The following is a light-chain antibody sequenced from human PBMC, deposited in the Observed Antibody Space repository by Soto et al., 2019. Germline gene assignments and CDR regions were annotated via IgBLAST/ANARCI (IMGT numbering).Light chain of an antibody. Sequence: ELVLTQSPGTLSLSPGEGATLSCRASQSVSSTYLAWYQQKPGQAPRLLTYGASSRATGIPDRFSGSGSGTDFTLTISRLEPEDFAVYYCQQYGSSAWTFGQGTKV. CDR2: GAS. V-gene: IGKV3-20*01. CDR3: QQYGSSAWT. CDR1: QSVSSTY. J-gene: IGKJ1*01.